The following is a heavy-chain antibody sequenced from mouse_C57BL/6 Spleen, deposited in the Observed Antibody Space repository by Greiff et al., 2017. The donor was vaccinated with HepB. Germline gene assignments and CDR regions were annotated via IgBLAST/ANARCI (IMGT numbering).Heavy chain of an antibody. J-gene: IGHJ3*01. Sequence: QVQLQQSGPELVKPGASVKISCKASGYAFSSSWMNWVKQRPGKGLEWIGRIYPGDGDTNYNGKFKGKATLTADKSSSTAYMQLSSLTSEDSAVYFCARAMLTGTAFAYWGQGTLVTVSA. CDR3: ARAMLTGTAFAY. CDR1: GYAFSSSW. V-gene: IGHV1-82*01. CDR2: IYPGDGDT. D-gene: IGHD4-1*01.